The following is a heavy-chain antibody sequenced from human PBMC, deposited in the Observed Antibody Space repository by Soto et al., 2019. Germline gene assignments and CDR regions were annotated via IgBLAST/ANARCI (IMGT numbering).Heavy chain of an antibody. Sequence: GGSLRLSCAASGFTFSSYAMNWVRQAPGKGLEWVSSISSSSSYIYYAVSVKGRITISRDNAKNSLYLQMDSLRAEDTAVYYCARGASTSGWFDPWGQGTLVTVSS. J-gene: IGHJ5*02. CDR1: GFTFSSYA. V-gene: IGHV3-21*01. D-gene: IGHD6-6*01. CDR3: ARGASTSGWFDP. CDR2: ISSSSSYI.